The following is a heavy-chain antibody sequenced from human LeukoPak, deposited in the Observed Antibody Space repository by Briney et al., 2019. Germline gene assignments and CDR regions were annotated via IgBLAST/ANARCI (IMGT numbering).Heavy chain of an antibody. CDR1: GFTFGKYW. D-gene: IGHD4-23*01. J-gene: IGHJ3*02. V-gene: IGHV3-74*01. Sequence: GGSLRLSCAASGFTFGKYWLHWVRQPPGRGLVWLARINPDDKSTSYADSVKGRFTISIDDAKETLFLQMNSLTAEDTAVYYCLTIVETPIDAFDIWGQGAMVTVSS. CDR3: LTIVETPIDAFDI. CDR2: INPDDKST.